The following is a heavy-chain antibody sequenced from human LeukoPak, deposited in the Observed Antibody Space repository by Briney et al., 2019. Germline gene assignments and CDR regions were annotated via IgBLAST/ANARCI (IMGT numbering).Heavy chain of an antibody. CDR1: GYTFTSYY. CDR2: INPSGGST. CDR3: ARGSPYYYDSSATPDY. Sequence: ASVKVSCKASGYTFTSYYMHWVRQAPGQGLEWMGIINPSGGSTSYAQKFQGRVTITRDTSASTAYMELSSLRSEDTAVYYCARGSPYYYDSSATPDYWGQGTLVTVSS. J-gene: IGHJ4*02. V-gene: IGHV1-46*01. D-gene: IGHD3-22*01.